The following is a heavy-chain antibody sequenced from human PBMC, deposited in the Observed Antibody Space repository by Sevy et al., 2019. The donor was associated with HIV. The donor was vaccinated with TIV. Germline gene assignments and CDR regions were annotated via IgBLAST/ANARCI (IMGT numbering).Heavy chain of an antibody. D-gene: IGHD6-13*01. CDR3: TTLRFQQLDFFDY. Sequence: GGSLRLSCAASGFTFSNAWMSWVRQAPGKGLEWVGRIKSKTDGGTTDYAAPVKGRFTISRDDSKNTLYLQMNSLKTEDTAVYYCTTLRFQQLDFFDYWGQGTLVTVSS. CDR2: IKSKTDGGTT. V-gene: IGHV3-15*01. J-gene: IGHJ4*02. CDR1: GFTFSNAW.